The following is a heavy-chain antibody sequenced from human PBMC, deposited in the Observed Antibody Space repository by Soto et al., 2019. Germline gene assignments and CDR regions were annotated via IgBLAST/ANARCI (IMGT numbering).Heavy chain of an antibody. J-gene: IGHJ6*03. CDR3: ARCKGSWDFYYYMDV. V-gene: IGHV4-59*08. CDR1: GGSISSYY. CDR2: IYYSGST. Sequence: SETLSLTCTVSGGSISSYYWSWIRQPPGKGLEWIGYIYYSGSTKYNPSLKSRVSISLDTSKNQFSLKLSSVTAADTAVYYCARCKGSWDFYYYMDVWGKGTTVTVSS. D-gene: IGHD3-10*01.